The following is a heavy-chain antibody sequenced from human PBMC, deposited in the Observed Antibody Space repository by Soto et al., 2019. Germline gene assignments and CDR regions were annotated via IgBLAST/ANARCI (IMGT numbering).Heavy chain of an antibody. D-gene: IGHD4-17*01. CDR3: ARHRYGGPPVH. CDR2: IYYSGST. J-gene: IGHJ6*02. V-gene: IGHV4-39*01. Sequence: QLQLQESGPGLVKPSETLSLTCTVSGGSISSSSYYWGWISQPPGKGLEWIGSIYYSGSTYYNPSLKSRVTISVDTSKNQFSLKLSSVTAADTAVYYCARHRYGGPPVHWGQGTTVTVSS. CDR1: GGSISSSSYY.